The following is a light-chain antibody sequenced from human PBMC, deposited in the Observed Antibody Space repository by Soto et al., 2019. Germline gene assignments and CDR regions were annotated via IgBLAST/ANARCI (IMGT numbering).Light chain of an antibody. CDR3: NSYAGSNNFL. Sequence: QSALTQPPSASGSPGQSVTISCTGTSSDVGGYNYVSWYQQHPGKAPELMIYEVSKRPSGVPDRFSGSKSGNTASLTVSGLQAEDEADYSCNSYAGSNNFLFGTGTKVTVL. CDR2: EVS. CDR1: SSDVGGYNY. J-gene: IGLJ1*01. V-gene: IGLV2-8*01.